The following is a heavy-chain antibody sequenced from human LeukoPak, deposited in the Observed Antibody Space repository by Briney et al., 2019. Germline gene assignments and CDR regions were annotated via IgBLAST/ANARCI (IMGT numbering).Heavy chain of an antibody. CDR2: INPNSGGT. J-gene: IGHJ2*01. D-gene: IGHD1-26*01. CDR3: AVASGDFYWYFDL. V-gene: IGHV1-2*02. CDR1: GNTFTGYY. Sequence: GASVKVSCKASGNTFTGYYMHWVRQAPGQGLEWMGWINPNSGGTNYPEKFQGRVTMTRDTSISTAYMELSRLTSDDTAVYYCAVASGDFYWYFDLWGRGTLVTVSS.